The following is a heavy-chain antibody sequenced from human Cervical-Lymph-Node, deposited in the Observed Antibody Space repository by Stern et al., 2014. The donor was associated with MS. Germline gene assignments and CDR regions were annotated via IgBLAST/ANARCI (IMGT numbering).Heavy chain of an antibody. Sequence: QVQLVESGAEVKKPGASVKVSCKASGYTFTGYYMHWVRQAPGQGLEWMGRINPHSGGTHFAQKFQGRVTMTRDTSISTAYMELSRLRSDDTAVYYCARSNYCSGGSCYCYYGMDVWGQGTTVTVSS. CDR3: ARSNYCSGGSCYCYYGMDV. CDR1: GYTFTGYY. CDR2: INPHSGGT. V-gene: IGHV1-2*06. J-gene: IGHJ6*02. D-gene: IGHD2-15*01.